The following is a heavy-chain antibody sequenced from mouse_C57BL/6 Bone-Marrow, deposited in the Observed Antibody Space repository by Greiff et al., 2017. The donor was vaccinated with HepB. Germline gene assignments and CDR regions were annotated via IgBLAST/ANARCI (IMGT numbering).Heavy chain of an antibody. V-gene: IGHV2-6*01. Sequence: VKLVESGPGLVAPSQSLSITCTVSGFSLTGYGVDWVRQSPGKGLEWLGVIWGVGSTNYNSALKSRLSISKDNSKSQVFLKMNSLQTDDTAMYYCASWGYGSSSAWFAYWGQGTLVTVSA. D-gene: IGHD1-1*01. CDR3: ASWGYGSSSAWFAY. CDR1: GFSLTGYG. J-gene: IGHJ3*01. CDR2: IWGVGST.